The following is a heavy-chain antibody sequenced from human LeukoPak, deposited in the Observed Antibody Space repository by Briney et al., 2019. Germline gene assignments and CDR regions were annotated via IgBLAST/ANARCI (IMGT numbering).Heavy chain of an antibody. V-gene: IGHV3-21*01. CDR3: ARERAVAGIGLDY. D-gene: IGHD6-19*01. Sequence: GGSLRLSCAASGFTFSSYSMNWVRQAPGKGLEWVSSISSSSYIYYADSVKGRFTISRDNAKNSLYLQMNSLRAEDTAVYYCARERAVAGIGLDYWGQGTLVTVSS. J-gene: IGHJ4*02. CDR1: GFTFSSYS. CDR2: ISSSSYI.